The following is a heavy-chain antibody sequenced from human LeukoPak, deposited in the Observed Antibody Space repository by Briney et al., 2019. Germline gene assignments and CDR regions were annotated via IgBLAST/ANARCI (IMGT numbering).Heavy chain of an antibody. V-gene: IGHV4-59*01. J-gene: IGHJ6*03. CDR2: IYYSGST. CDR1: GGSISTYY. CDR3: ARGEERPYYYYMDV. Sequence: PSETLSLTCTVSGGSISTYYWSWTRQPPGKGLEWIGYIYYSGSTNYNPSLKSRVTISVDRSKNQFSLKLSSVTAADTAVYYCARGEERPYYYYMDVWGKGTTVTVSS. D-gene: IGHD1-26*01.